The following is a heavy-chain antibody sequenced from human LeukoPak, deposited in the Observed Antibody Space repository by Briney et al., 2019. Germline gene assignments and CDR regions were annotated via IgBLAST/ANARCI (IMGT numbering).Heavy chain of an antibody. V-gene: IGHV1-46*01. CDR2: INPSGGST. CDR1: GYTFTSYY. J-gene: IGHJ5*02. D-gene: IGHD3-10*01. Sequence: ASVKVSCKASGYTFTSYYMHWVRQAPGQGLEWMGIINPSGGSTSYAQKFQGRVTMTRDMSTSTVYMELSSLRSEDTAVYYCARENRFGELLFSARGFDPWGQGTLVTVSS. CDR3: ARENRFGELLFSARGFDP.